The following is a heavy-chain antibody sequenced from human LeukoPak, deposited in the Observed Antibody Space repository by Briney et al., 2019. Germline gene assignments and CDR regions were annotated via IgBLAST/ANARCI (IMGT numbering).Heavy chain of an antibody. V-gene: IGHV4-59*08. CDR1: GGSISSYY. J-gene: IGHJ4*02. Sequence: PSETLSLTCTVSGGSISSYYWSWIRQPPGKGLEWIGYIYYSGSTNYNPSLKSRVTISVDTSKNQFSLKLSSVTAADTAVYYCARGYGDYRYYFDYWGQGTLVTVSS. CDR3: ARGYGDYRYYFDY. D-gene: IGHD4-17*01. CDR2: IYYSGST.